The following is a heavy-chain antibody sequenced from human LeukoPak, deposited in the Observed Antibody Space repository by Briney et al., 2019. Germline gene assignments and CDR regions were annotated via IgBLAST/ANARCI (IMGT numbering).Heavy chain of an antibody. CDR1: GFTFDVYG. CDR2: LNWNGGST. CDR3: ARDFLRDYSNYVGWFDR. J-gene: IGHJ5*02. Sequence: GGSLRLSCAASGFTFDVYGMSWVPQAPGKGLEWVSGLNWNGGSTGYADSVKGRFTISRDNAKNSLYLQMNSLRAEDTALYYCARDFLRDYSNYVGWFDRWGQGTLVTVSS. D-gene: IGHD4-11*01. V-gene: IGHV3-20*04.